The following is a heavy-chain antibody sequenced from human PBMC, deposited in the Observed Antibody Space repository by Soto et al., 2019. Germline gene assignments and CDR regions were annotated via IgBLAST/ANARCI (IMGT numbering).Heavy chain of an antibody. V-gene: IGHV3-7*01. CDR1: GFTFSSYW. Sequence: EVQLVESGGGLVQPGGSLRLSCAASGFTFSSYWMSWVRQAPGKGLEWVANIKQDGSEKYYVDSVKGRFTISRDKAKNSLYLQMNSLRADDTAVYYCARDGGRDYYDSSGYLDYWGQGTLVTVSS. J-gene: IGHJ4*02. D-gene: IGHD3-22*01. CDR3: ARDGGRDYYDSSGYLDY. CDR2: IKQDGSEK.